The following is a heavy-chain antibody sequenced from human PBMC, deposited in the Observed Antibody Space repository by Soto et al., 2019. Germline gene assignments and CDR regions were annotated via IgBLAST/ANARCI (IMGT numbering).Heavy chain of an antibody. CDR1: GFKFSDGW. Sequence: EVQLDQSGGGLVKPGGALRLSCVASGFKFSDGWMNWVRQAPGKGLEWVGRIKSKISGGTTDYAAPVKGRFTISRDDSKDMVYLQIGSLKTEASAVYYCTTTGGQIYSDPFAYWCQGALDTVYS. V-gene: IGHV3-15*07. CDR2: IKSKISGGTT. J-gene: IGHJ4*02. D-gene: IGHD2-8*02. CDR3: TTTGGQIYSDPFAY.